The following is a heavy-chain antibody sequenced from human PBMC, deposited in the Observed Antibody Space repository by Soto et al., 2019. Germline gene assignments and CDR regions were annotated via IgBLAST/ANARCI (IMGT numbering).Heavy chain of an antibody. CDR2: ISGYDGNT. Sequence: QVQLVQSGAEVKKPGASVKVSCKASGYTFTSYGISWVRQAPGQGLEWVGWISGYDGNTDYSHKFLARVTMTTGTSSNTAYMDLRILRSDDTAVEYCARHNSQWPNWFDPWGQGTPVTVSS. J-gene: IGHJ5*02. D-gene: IGHD1-1*01. CDR3: ARHNSQWPNWFDP. V-gene: IGHV1-18*01. CDR1: GYTFTSYG.